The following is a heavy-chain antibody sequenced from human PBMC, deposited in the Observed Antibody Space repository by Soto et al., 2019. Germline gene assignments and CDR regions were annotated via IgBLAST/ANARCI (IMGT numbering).Heavy chain of an antibody. Sequence: KPSETLSLTCTVSGGSISSGGYYWSWIRQHPGKGLEWIGYIYYSGSTYYNPSLKSRVTISVDTSKNQFSLKLSSVTAADTAVYYCARYIVATILDAFDIWGQGTMVTVSS. CDR2: IYYSGST. J-gene: IGHJ3*02. V-gene: IGHV4-31*03. D-gene: IGHD5-12*01. CDR3: ARYIVATILDAFDI. CDR1: GGSISSGGYY.